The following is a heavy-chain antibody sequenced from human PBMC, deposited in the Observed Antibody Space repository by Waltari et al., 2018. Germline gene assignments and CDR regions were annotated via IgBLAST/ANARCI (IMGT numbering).Heavy chain of an antibody. J-gene: IGHJ6*03. Sequence: QVQLQESGPGLVKPSETLSLTCTVTGGPISSYYWSWNRQPPGKGLQWIGYIYYRLGTNYNPTLNSRVTISVDTSKNQFSLKLSSVTSADTAVYYCARASPFTTVRVYYYYMDVWGKGTTVTISS. CDR2: IYYRLGT. V-gene: IGHV4-59*01. D-gene: IGHD4-17*01. CDR3: ARASPFTTVRVYYYYMDV. CDR1: GGPISSYY.